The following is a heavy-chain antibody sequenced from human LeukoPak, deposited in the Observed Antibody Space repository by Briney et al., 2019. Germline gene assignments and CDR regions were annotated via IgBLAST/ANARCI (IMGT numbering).Heavy chain of an antibody. CDR3: ARDFSYYGSGSYTGGAFDI. CDR2: IYYSGST. CDR1: GGSISSSSYY. V-gene: IGHV4-39*07. J-gene: IGHJ3*02. D-gene: IGHD3-10*01. Sequence: SETLSLTCTVSGGSISSSSYYWGWIRQPPGKGLEWIGSIYYSGSTYYNPSLKSRVTISVDTSKNQFSLKLSSVTAADTAVYYCARDFSYYGSGSYTGGAFDIWGQGIMVTVSS.